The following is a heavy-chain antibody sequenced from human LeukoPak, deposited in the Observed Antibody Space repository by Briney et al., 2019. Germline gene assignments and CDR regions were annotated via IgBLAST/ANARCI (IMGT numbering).Heavy chain of an antibody. CDR2: ISNSDSTI. Sequence: PGGSLRLSCVVSGFTFSAYEMNWVRQAPGKGLEWVSYISNSDSTISYADSVKGRFTISRDNAKNSLYLQMNSLRAEDTAVYYCARNYYYDSSGPWTKTRPGAFDIWGQGTMVTVSS. J-gene: IGHJ3*02. CDR3: ARNYYYDSSGPWTKTRPGAFDI. D-gene: IGHD3-22*01. CDR1: GFTFSAYE. V-gene: IGHV3-48*03.